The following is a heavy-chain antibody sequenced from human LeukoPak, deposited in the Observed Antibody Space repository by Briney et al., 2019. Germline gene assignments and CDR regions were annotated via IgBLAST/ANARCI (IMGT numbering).Heavy chain of an antibody. V-gene: IGHV1-2*02. J-gene: IGHJ4*02. Sequence: ASVKVSCKASGYTYTGYYMHWVRQAPGQGLEWMGWINPNSGGTNYAQKFQGRVTMTRDTSISTAYMELSRLRSDDTAVYYCARAIRYYDSSGYYKYYFDYWGQGTLVTVSS. CDR3: ARAIRYYDSSGYYKYYFDY. CDR1: GYTYTGYY. CDR2: INPNSGGT. D-gene: IGHD3-22*01.